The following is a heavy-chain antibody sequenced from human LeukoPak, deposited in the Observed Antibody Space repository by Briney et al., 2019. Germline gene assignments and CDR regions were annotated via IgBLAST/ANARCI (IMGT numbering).Heavy chain of an antibody. CDR1: GYTFTSYD. Sequence: ASVKVSRKASGYTFTSYDINWVRQATGQGLEWVGWMNPNSGNTGYAQKFQGRVTMTRNTSISTAYMELSSLRSEDTAVYYCARGLGSSSPTDYWGQGTLVTVSS. CDR3: ARGLGSSSPTDY. D-gene: IGHD6-13*01. J-gene: IGHJ4*02. CDR2: MNPNSGNT. V-gene: IGHV1-8*01.